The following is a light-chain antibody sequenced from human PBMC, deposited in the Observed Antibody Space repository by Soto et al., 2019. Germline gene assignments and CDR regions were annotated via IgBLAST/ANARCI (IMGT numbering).Light chain of an antibody. Sequence: DIQMTQSPSTLSASVGDRVTITCRARESISRWLAWSQQDPGKAPHLLIYDASDMENGVPSRFSGSGAGTEFTLTISSLQPEDFATYYCHQYNTWTFGQGTKGEIK. CDR1: ESISRW. J-gene: IGKJ1*01. V-gene: IGKV1-5*01. CDR3: HQYNTWT. CDR2: DAS.